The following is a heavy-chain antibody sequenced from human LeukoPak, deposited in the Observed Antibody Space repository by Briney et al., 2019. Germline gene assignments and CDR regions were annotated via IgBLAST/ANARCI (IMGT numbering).Heavy chain of an antibody. J-gene: IGHJ4*02. CDR3: ARLMWYGNY. V-gene: IGHV4-39*01. CDR2: IYYSGST. CDR1: GGSISSGSYY. D-gene: IGHD2-15*01. Sequence: PSETLSLTCTVSGGSISSGSYYWSWIRQPPGKGLEWIGSIYYSGSTYYNPSLKSRVTISVDTSENQFSLKLSSVTAADTAVYYCARLMWYGNYWGQGTLVTVSS.